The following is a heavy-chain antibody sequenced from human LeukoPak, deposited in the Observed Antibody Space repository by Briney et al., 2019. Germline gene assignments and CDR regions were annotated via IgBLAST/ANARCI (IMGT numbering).Heavy chain of an antibody. CDR3: AREGPSGYNYGLYYFDY. J-gene: IGHJ4*02. CDR1: GASISTYY. V-gene: IGHV4-4*07. CDR2: IYSSGSA. Sequence: KPSETLSLTCTVSGASISTYYRSWIRQPAGKGLEWIGRIYSSGSANYNPSLKSRITMSVDTSKNQFSLKVSSVTAADTAVYYCAREGPSGYNYGLYYFDYWGQGTLVTVSS. D-gene: IGHD5-18*01.